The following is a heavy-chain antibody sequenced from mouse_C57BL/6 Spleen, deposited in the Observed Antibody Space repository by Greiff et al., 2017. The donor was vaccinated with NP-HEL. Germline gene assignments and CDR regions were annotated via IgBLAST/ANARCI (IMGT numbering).Heavy chain of an antibody. CDR2: IYPSDSET. CDR3: ARRTGTGYFDV. Sequence: VQLQQPGAELVRPGSSVKLSCKASGYTFTSYWMDWVKQRPGQGLEWIGNIYPSDSETHYNQKFKDKATLTVDKSSSTAYMQLSSLTSEDSAVYYCARRTGTGYFDVWGTGTTVTVSS. V-gene: IGHV1-61*01. CDR1: GYTFTSYW. D-gene: IGHD4-1*01. J-gene: IGHJ1*03.